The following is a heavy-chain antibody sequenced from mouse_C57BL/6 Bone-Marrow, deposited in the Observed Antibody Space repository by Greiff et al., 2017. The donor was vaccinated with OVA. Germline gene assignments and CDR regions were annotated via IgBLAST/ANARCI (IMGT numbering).Heavy chain of an antibody. D-gene: IGHD2-5*01. J-gene: IGHJ1*03. Sequence: QVQLQQPGAELVKPGASVKLSCKASGYTFTSYWMHWVKQRPGQGLEWIGMIHPNSGSTNYNEKFKSKATLTVDKSSSTAYMQLSSLTSEDSAVYYCARRAYYSNYEYFDVWGTGTTVTVSS. CDR3: ARRAYYSNYEYFDV. V-gene: IGHV1-64*01. CDR2: IHPNSGST. CDR1: GYTFTSYW.